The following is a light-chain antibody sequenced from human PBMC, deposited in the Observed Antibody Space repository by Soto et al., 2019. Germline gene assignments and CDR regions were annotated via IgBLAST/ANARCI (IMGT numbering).Light chain of an antibody. V-gene: IGKV3-15*01. CDR1: QSVSSN. CDR2: AAS. J-gene: IGKJ2*01. CDR3: QQYNNWPLYT. Sequence: EIVMTQSPATLSVSPGERATLSCRASQSVSSNLAWYQQKPGQAPRLLIYAASTRATGIPARFSGSGSGTEFTLTISSLQSEEFAVYYCQQYNNWPLYTFGQGTKLEIK.